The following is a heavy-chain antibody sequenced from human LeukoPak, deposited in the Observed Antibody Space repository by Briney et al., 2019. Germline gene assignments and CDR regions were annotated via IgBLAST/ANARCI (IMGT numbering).Heavy chain of an antibody. V-gene: IGHV3-7*01. CDR3: ARERYGSGTRVRYFDY. D-gene: IGHD3-10*01. J-gene: IGHJ4*02. Sequence: PGGSLRLSCAASGFTFSSYWMSWVRQAPGKGLEWVANIKQDGSKKCYVDSVKGRFTISRDNAKDSLYLQMNSLRAEDTAVYYCARERYGSGTRVRYFDYWGQGTLVTVSS. CDR2: IKQDGSKK. CDR1: GFTFSSYW.